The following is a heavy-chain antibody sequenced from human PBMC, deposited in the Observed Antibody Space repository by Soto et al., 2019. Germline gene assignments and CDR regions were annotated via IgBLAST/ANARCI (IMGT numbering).Heavy chain of an antibody. D-gene: IGHD6-19*01. CDR1: GDSISSYY. J-gene: IGHJ4*02. CDR3: ARRAGAVPGRIDL. V-gene: IGHV4-59*08. CDR2: IYYTGST. Sequence: HVQLQESGPGLVKPSETLSLICTVSGDSISSYYWSWIRQPPGKGLEWIGFIYYTGSTNYNPSLKSRVSISVDTSKSQLSLKLSSVTAADTAVYYCARRAGAVPGRIDLWGQGTLVTVSS.